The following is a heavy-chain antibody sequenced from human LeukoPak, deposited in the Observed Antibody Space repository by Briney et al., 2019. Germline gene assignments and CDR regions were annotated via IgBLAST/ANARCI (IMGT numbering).Heavy chain of an antibody. J-gene: IGHJ4*02. V-gene: IGHV3-23*01. CDR1: GFTFSSYA. CDR3: AKQGGFSKSYFDY. CDR2: TSGGGGST. Sequence: GGSLRLSCAASGFTFSSYAMTWVRQAPGKGLEWVSATSGGGGSTYYADSVEGRFTISRDNSKNTLYLQMNSLRAEDTAVYYCAKQGGFSKSYFDYWGQGTLVTVSS. D-gene: IGHD3-16*01.